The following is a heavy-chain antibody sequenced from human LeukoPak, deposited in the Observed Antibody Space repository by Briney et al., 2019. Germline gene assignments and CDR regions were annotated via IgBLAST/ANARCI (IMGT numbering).Heavy chain of an antibody. CDR2: IYYTGST. V-gene: IGHV4-59*01. D-gene: IGHD1-1*01. Sequence: PSETLSFTCTVSGDSITNFYWNWIRQPPGKGLEWIGYIYYTGSTTFNPSLKSRVTMSVDTSKNQFSLKLSSVTAADTAVYFCARWMGTWNAFDIWGQGTVVTVSS. CDR3: ARWMGTWNAFDI. CDR1: GDSITNFY. J-gene: IGHJ3*02.